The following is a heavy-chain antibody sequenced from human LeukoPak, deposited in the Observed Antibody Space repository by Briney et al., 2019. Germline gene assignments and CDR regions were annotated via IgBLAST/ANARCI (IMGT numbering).Heavy chain of an antibody. J-gene: IGHJ2*01. CDR2: VYRSGNT. V-gene: IGHV4-59*01. CDR1: GGSISQYY. CDR3: ARVKDFAYSFFDL. Sequence: SETLSLTCTLSGGSISQYYWSWIRQPPGKGPEWIGYVYRSGNTNYNPSLKNRVTRSVDTSKNHFSLNLTSVTAADTAVYYCARVKDFAYSFFDLWGRGTLVTVSS.